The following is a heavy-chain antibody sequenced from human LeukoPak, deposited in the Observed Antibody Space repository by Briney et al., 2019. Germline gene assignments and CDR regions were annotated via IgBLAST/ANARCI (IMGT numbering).Heavy chain of an antibody. Sequence: ASVKVSCKASGYTFTGYYMHWVRQAPGQGLEWMGWINPDSGVTNYGQNFQGRVTMTRDTSISTAYMELNRLTFDDTAVYYCARGRSRGSYYYSDYWGQGTLVTVSS. D-gene: IGHD1-26*01. J-gene: IGHJ4*02. CDR3: ARGRSRGSYYYSDY. CDR2: INPDSGVT. CDR1: GYTFTGYY. V-gene: IGHV1-2*02.